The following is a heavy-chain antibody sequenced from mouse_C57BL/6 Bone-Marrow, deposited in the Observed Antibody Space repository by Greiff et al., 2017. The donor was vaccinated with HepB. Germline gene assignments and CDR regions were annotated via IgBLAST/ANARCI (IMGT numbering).Heavy chain of an antibody. J-gene: IGHJ4*01. Sequence: EVQVVESGPELVKPGASVKIPCKASGYTFTDYNMDWVKQSHGKSLEWIGDINPNNGGTIYNQKFKGKATLTVDKSSSTAYMELRSLTSEDTAVYYCARCWDEAMDYWGQGTSVTVAS. CDR2: INPNNGGT. V-gene: IGHV1-18*01. CDR3: ARCWDEAMDY. D-gene: IGHD4-1*01. CDR1: GYTFTDYN.